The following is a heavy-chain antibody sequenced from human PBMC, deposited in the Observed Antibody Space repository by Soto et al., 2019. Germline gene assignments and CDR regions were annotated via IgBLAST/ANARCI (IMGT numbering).Heavy chain of an antibody. CDR2: IYPGDSDT. CDR3: ARHLEYSSSPHYYYYGMDG. CDR1: ARRFTSYW. V-gene: IGHV5-51*01. Sequence: GEPLTISCNGSARRFTSYWIGWGRPMPGKGLEWMGIIYPGDSDTRYSPSFQGQVTISADKSISTAYLQWSSLKASDTAMYYCARHLEYSSSPHYYYYGMDGWGQGTKVTFSS. D-gene: IGHD6-6*01. J-gene: IGHJ6*02.